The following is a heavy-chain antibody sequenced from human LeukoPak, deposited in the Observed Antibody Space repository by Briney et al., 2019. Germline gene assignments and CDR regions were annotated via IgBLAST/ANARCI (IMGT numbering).Heavy chain of an antibody. CDR3: AREGGPSRPLDY. CDR2: VKLQVNT. V-gene: IGHV4-4*02. J-gene: IGHJ4*02. CDR1: GGSITSTYY. Sequence: PAATLSLTCGVSGGSITSTYYWTWVRQPPGKGLEWIGKVKLQVNTHYNPSLMGRVAISVDMSENHISLQLTSVTAADTAVYYCAREGGPSRPLDYSGQGTLVTASA.